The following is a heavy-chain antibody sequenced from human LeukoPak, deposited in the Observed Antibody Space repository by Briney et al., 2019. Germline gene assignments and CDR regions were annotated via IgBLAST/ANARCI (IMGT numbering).Heavy chain of an antibody. CDR3: ARLSGYSSGHYYSDY. D-gene: IGHD3-22*01. CDR1: GGSVSSDY. CDR2: IYYRGST. Sequence: SETLSPTCTVSGGSVSSDYWSWIRQPPGKGLEWIGYIYYRGSTNYNPSLKSRVTISVDTSKNQFSLKLSSVTAADTAVYYCARLSGYSSGHYYSDYWGQGTLVTVSS. J-gene: IGHJ4*02. V-gene: IGHV4-59*02.